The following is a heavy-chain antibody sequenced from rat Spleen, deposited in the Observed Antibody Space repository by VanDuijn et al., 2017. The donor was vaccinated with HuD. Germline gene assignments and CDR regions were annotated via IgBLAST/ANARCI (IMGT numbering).Heavy chain of an antibody. Sequence: EVQLVESGGGLVQPGRSMKLSCAASGFTFSDYVMHWIRQAPTKGLEWVTSISPSGATTNYRDSVKGRFTIARDNARGTQYLQMDSLRSEDTATYYCARHGAIADYVMDAWGQGASVTVSS. J-gene: IGHJ4*01. CDR2: ISPSGATT. V-gene: IGHV5-19*01. CDR1: GFTFSDYV. D-gene: IGHD1-2*01. CDR3: ARHGAIADYVMDA.